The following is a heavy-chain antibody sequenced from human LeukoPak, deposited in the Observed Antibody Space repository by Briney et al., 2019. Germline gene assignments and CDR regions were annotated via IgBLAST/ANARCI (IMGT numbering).Heavy chain of an antibody. J-gene: IGHJ4*02. V-gene: IGHV3-48*04. CDR2: ISTSSTTI. CDR1: GFTFRSYS. Sequence: GGSLRLSCAASGFTFRSYSMNWVRQAPGKRLEWVSYISTSSTTIYYADSVKGRFTISRNNAKNSFYLQMNSLTVEDTAVYYCARDPSTYYDFWAPGDYFDYWGQGTLVTVSS. CDR3: ARDPSTYYDFWAPGDYFDY. D-gene: IGHD3-3*01.